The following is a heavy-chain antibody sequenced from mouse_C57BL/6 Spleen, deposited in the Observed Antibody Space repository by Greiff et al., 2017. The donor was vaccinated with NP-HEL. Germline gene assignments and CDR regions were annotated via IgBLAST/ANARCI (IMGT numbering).Heavy chain of an antibody. CDR3: ARQPSLYYSNYFDY. Sequence: VQLQQSGAELVKPGASVKLSCKASGYTFTEYTIHWVKQRSGQGLDWIRWFYTGRGSIKYNEKIKDKASFTAAKSSSTVYMELSRLTYEDSAVYFVARQPSLYYSNYFDYRGQGSTLTVSS. CDR1: GYTFTEYT. CDR2: FYTGRGSI. V-gene: IGHV1-62-2*01. D-gene: IGHD2-5*01. J-gene: IGHJ2*01.